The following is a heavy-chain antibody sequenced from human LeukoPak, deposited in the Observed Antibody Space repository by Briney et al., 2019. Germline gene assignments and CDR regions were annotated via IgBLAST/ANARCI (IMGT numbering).Heavy chain of an antibody. D-gene: IGHD3-10*01. Sequence: EGSLRLSCAASGFTFSSYWMSWVRQAPGKGLEWVSRTRNKANSYTTEYAASVKGRFTISRDDSKNSLYLQMNSLKTEDTAVYYCAKGAYGSGSYYFDYWGQGTLVTVSS. CDR3: AKGAYGSGSYYFDY. CDR1: GFTFSSYW. V-gene: IGHV3-72*01. CDR2: TRNKANSYTT. J-gene: IGHJ4*02.